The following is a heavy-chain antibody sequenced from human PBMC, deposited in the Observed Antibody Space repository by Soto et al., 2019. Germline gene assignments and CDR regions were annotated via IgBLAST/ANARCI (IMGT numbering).Heavy chain of an antibody. V-gene: IGHV3-30-3*01. CDR3: ARDPMIVVVITTSLGAFDI. D-gene: IGHD3-22*01. CDR2: ISYDGSNK. J-gene: IGHJ3*02. Sequence: PGGSLRLSCAASGFTFSSYAMHWVRQAPDKGLEWVAVISYDGSNKYYADSVKGRFTISRDNSKNTLYLQMNSLRAEDTAVYYSARDPMIVVVITTSLGAFDIWGQGTMVTVSS. CDR1: GFTFSSYA.